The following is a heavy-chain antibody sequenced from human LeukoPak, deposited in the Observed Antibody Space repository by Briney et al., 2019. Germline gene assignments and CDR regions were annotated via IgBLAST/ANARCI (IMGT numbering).Heavy chain of an antibody. J-gene: IGHJ4*02. CDR3: ARVESLYCSSGSCYDY. CDR2: INPNSGGT. CDR1: GYTFTSYG. V-gene: IGHV1-2*02. D-gene: IGHD2-15*01. Sequence: ASVKVSCKAAGYTFTSYGISLVRQAPGQGLEWMGWINPNSGGTNYAQKFQGRVTMTRDTSISTAYMELNRLISDDTAVYYCARVESLYCSSGSCYDYWGQGTLVTVSS.